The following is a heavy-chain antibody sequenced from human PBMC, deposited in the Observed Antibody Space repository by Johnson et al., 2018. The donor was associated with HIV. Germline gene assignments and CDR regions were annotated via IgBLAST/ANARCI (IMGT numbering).Heavy chain of an antibody. Sequence: MQLVESGGGLVKPGGSLRLSCAASKLTFSNYAMTWVRQAPGKGLEWVSSISGSDGDTYYAVSVKGRFTISTDNSNNTLYLQMNSLRAEDTAVDYCAKGLVAAGAGWVGALDIWGQGTMVTVS. J-gene: IGHJ3*02. CDR1: KLTFSNYA. CDR3: AKGLVAAGAGWVGALDI. D-gene: IGHD6-13*01. CDR2: ISGSDGDT. V-gene: IGHV3-23*04.